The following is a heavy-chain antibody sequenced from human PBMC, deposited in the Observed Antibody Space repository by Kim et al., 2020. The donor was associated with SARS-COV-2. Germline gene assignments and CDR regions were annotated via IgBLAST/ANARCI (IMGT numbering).Heavy chain of an antibody. Sequence: SETLSLTCAVYGGSFSGYYWSWIRQPPGKGLEWIGEINHSGSTNYNPSLKSRVTISVDTSKNQFSLKLSSVTAADTAVYYCAREQYDFWSGYYSYWGQGTLVTVSS. D-gene: IGHD3-3*01. V-gene: IGHV4-34*01. CDR1: GGSFSGYY. CDR2: INHSGST. J-gene: IGHJ4*02. CDR3: AREQYDFWSGYYSY.